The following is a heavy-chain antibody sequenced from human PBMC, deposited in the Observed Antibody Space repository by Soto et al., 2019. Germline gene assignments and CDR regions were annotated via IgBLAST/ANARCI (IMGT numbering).Heavy chain of an antibody. CDR3: ARGRYSYGHHLTYYYDSSGSCFDY. D-gene: IGHD3-22*01. J-gene: IGHJ4*02. CDR2: INHSGST. Sequence: PSETLSLTCAVSGGSISSGGYSWSWIRQPPGKGLEWIGYINHSGSTNYNPSLKSRVTISVDTSKNQFSLKLSSVTAADTAVYYCARGRYSYGHHLTYYYDSSGSCFDYWGQGTLVTVSS. V-gene: IGHV4-30-2*01. CDR1: GGSISSGGYS.